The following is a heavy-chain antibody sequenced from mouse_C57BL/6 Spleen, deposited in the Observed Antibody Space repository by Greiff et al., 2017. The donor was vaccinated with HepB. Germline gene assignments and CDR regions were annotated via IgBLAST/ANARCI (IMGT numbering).Heavy chain of an antibody. CDR1: GYTFTSYW. Sequence: VQLQQPGAELVMPGASVKLSCKASGYTFTSYWMHWVKQRPGQGLEWIGEIDPSDSYTNYNQKFKGKSTLTVDKSSSTAYMQLSSLTSEDSAVYYCAREYYDYDLPFAYWGQGTLVTVSA. V-gene: IGHV1-69*01. CDR2: IDPSDSYT. J-gene: IGHJ3*01. D-gene: IGHD2-4*01. CDR3: AREYYDYDLPFAY.